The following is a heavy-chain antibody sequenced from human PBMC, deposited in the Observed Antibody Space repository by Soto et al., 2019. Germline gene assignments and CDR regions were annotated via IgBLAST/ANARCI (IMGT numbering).Heavy chain of an antibody. D-gene: IGHD3-10*01. Sequence: EVPLVESGGGLVQPGESLRLSCAASGFTFDYYWMHWVRQAPGKGLVWVSRVNSDGTTTTYADSVKGRFTISRDNARKTVPRQMSGLRAEDTAIFSSARGDRGGFDLWGPGTVVTVSS. CDR1: GFTFDYYW. CDR3: ARGDRGGFDL. CDR2: VNSDGTTT. V-gene: IGHV3-74*01. J-gene: IGHJ3*01.